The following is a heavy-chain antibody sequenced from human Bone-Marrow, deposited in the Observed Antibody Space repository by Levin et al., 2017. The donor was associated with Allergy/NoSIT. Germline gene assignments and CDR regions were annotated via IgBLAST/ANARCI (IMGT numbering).Heavy chain of an antibody. CDR1: GFDFNNYG. CDR3: VRDRGSYDVWSGYGNVAGWFDP. V-gene: IGHV3-33*08. Sequence: GESLKISCAASGFDFNNYGMHWVRQAPGKGLEWVAVVWYDGSIKYYADSVKGRFTISRDNSDNRLHLQMNSLRVEDTAVYYCVRDRGSYDVWSGYGNVAGWFDPWGQGTLVTVSS. J-gene: IGHJ5*02. D-gene: IGHD3-3*01. CDR2: VWYDGSIK.